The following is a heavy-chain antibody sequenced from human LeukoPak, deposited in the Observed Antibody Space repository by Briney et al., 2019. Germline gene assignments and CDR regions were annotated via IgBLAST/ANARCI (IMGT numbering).Heavy chain of an antibody. CDR3: ARDHFGWFDP. CDR1: GFTFSSHS. V-gene: IGHV3-21*01. Sequence: PGGSLRLSCAASGFTFSSHSMNWVRQAPGKGLEWVSSISSSSSYIYYADSVKGRFTISRDNAKNSLYLQMNSLRAEDTAVYYCARDHFGWFDPWGQGTLVTVSS. D-gene: IGHD3-10*01. J-gene: IGHJ5*02. CDR2: ISSSSSYI.